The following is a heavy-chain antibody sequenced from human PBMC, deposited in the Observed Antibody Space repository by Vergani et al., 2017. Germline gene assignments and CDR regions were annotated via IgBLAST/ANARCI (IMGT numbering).Heavy chain of an antibody. D-gene: IGHD3-22*01. J-gene: IGHJ4*02. CDR3: TRGWYYDSIAYWAY. CDR1: GYRFNSYG. Sequence: QAQLVQSGAEMKKPGASVNVSCKTSGYRFNSYGTICVRQAPGQGLEWLGWISGYDGKTKYVEKLQGRITVTIDTSTNSAYMELRDLRSDDTAVYYCTRGWYYDSIAYWAYWGQGTLVTVSS. CDR2: ISGYDGKT. V-gene: IGHV1-18*01.